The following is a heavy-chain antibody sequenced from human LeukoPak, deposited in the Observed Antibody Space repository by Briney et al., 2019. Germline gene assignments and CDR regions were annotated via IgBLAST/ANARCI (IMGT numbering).Heavy chain of an antibody. Sequence: ASVKVSCKASGYTFTSYGISWVRQAPGQGLEWMGWISAYNGNTNYAQKLQGRVTMTTDTSTSTAYMELRSLRSDDTAVYYCAYTMVRANYYGMDVWGQGTTVTVSS. CDR1: GYTFTSYG. V-gene: IGHV1-18*01. D-gene: IGHD3-10*01. CDR3: AYTMVRANYYGMDV. J-gene: IGHJ6*02. CDR2: ISAYNGNT.